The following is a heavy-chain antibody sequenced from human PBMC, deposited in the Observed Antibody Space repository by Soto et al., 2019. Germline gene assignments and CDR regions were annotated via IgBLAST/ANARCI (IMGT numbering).Heavy chain of an antibody. CDR2: IIPIFGTA. CDR3: ARVHYDILTGYVAYYFDY. CDR1: GGTFSSYA. V-gene: IGHV1-69*13. Sequence: SVKVSCKASGGTFSSYAISWVRQAPGQGLEWMGGIIPIFGTANYAQKFQGRVTITADESTSTAYMELSSLRSEDTAVYYCARVHYDILTGYVAYYFDYWGQGTLVTVSS. J-gene: IGHJ4*02. D-gene: IGHD3-9*01.